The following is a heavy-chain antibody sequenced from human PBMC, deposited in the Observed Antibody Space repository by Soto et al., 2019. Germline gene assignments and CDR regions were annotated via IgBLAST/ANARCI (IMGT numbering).Heavy chain of an antibody. V-gene: IGHV4-59*08. CDR2: IYYSGST. CDR3: ARLRYDILTGLAQFDY. Sequence: SETLSLNCSVSGGSISSYYWSWIRQPPGKGLEWIGYIYYSGSTNYNPSLKSRVTISVDTSKNQFSLKLSSVTAADTAVYYCARLRYDILTGLAQFDYWGQGTLVTVSS. D-gene: IGHD3-9*01. CDR1: GGSISSYY. J-gene: IGHJ4*02.